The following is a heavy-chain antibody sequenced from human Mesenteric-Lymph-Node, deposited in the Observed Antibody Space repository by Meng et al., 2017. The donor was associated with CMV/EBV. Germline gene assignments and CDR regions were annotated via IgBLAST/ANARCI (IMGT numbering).Heavy chain of an antibody. V-gene: IGHV1-46*01. CDR3: ARDLIAAAGPLDY. CDR1: GYNVTNDY. D-gene: IGHD6-13*01. CDR2: ISPSGGST. Sequence: KAFGYNVTNDYMHWVRQAPGQGLEWMGRISPSGGSTSYAKKFQGRVTMARDTSTSTVYMELSSLRSEDTAVYYCARDLIAAAGPLDYWGQGTLVTVSS. J-gene: IGHJ4*02.